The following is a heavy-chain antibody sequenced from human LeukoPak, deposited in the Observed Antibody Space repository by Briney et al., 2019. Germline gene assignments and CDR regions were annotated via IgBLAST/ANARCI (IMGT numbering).Heavy chain of an antibody. Sequence: ASVKVSCKASGYTFTSYYMHWVRQAPGQGLEWMGWINPNSGGTNYAQKFQGRVTMTTDTSTSTAYMELRSLRSDDTAVYYCARGHYYDRYDYWGQGTLVTVSP. V-gene: IGHV1-2*02. CDR1: GYTFTSYY. J-gene: IGHJ4*02. D-gene: IGHD3-22*01. CDR2: INPNSGGT. CDR3: ARGHYYDRYDY.